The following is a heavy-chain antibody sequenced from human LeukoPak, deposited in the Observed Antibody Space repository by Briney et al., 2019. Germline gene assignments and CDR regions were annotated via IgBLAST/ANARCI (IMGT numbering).Heavy chain of an antibody. CDR3: ARVGAAIFGVLYNWFDP. V-gene: IGHV1-8*01. D-gene: IGHD3-3*01. CDR2: MNPNSGNT. J-gene: IGHJ5*02. CDR1: GYTFTSYD. Sequence: ASVKVSCKASGYTFTSYDINWVRQATGQGLEWMGWMNPNSGNTGYAQKFQGRVTMTRNTSICTAYMELSSLRSEDTAVYYCARVGAAIFGVLYNWFDPWGQGTLVTVSS.